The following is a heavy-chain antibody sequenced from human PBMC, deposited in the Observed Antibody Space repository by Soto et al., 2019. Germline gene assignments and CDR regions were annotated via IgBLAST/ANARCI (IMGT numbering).Heavy chain of an antibody. CDR2: IYYSGST. Sequence: SETLSLTCTVSGGSVSSGSYYWSWIRRPPGKGLEWIGYIYYSGSTNYNPSLKSRVTISVDTSKNQFSLKLSSVTAADTAVYYCARGFYVDTAMVTDYWAQGTLVTVSS. D-gene: IGHD5-18*01. CDR1: GGSVSSGSYY. J-gene: IGHJ4*02. V-gene: IGHV4-61*01. CDR3: ARGFYVDTAMVTDY.